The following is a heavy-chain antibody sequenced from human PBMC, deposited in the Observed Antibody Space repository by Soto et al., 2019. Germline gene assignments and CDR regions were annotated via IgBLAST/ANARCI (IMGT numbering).Heavy chain of an antibody. CDR2: ISYDGSNK. J-gene: IGHJ4*02. D-gene: IGHD4-17*01. V-gene: IGHV3-30-3*01. Sequence: GGSLRLSCAASGFTFSSYAMHWVRQAPGKGLEWVAVISYDGSNKYYADSVKGRFTISRDNSKNTLYLQMNCLRAEDTAVYYFAYTQSPVTLFDYWGQGTLVTVSS. CDR1: GFTFSSYA. CDR3: AYTQSPVTLFDY.